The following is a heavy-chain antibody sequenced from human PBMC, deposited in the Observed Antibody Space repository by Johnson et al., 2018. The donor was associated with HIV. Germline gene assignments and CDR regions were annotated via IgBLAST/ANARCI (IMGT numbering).Heavy chain of an antibody. Sequence: VQLVESGGGVVQPGRSLRLSCAASGFTFSSYGMHWVRQAPGKGLEWVSAISGSGGSTYYADSVKGRFTISRDNSKNTLSLQMNSLRYEDTAVYYCAKDGSDIVVVPAAPDAFDIWGQGTMVTVSS. D-gene: IGHD2-2*01. CDR2: ISGSGGST. CDR3: AKDGSDIVVVPAAPDAFDI. J-gene: IGHJ3*02. CDR1: GFTFSSYG. V-gene: IGHV3-23*04.